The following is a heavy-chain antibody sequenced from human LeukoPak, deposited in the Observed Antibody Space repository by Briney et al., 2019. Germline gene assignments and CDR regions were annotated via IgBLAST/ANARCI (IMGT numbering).Heavy chain of an antibody. J-gene: IGHJ4*02. V-gene: IGHV1-2*02. CDR2: INPNSGGT. CDR1: GYTFTGYY. CDR3: ATDYDYGDYGRGYYFDY. Sequence: ASVKVSCKASGYTFTGYYMHWVRQAPGQGLEWMGWINPNSGGTNYAQKFQGRVTMTRDTSISTAYMELSRLRSDDTAVYYCATDYDYGDYGRGYYFDYWGQGTLVTVSS. D-gene: IGHD4-17*01.